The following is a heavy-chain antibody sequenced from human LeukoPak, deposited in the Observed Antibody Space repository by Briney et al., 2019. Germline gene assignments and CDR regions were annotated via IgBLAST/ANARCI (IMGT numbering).Heavy chain of an antibody. CDR3: ARGGPYWYFDL. V-gene: IGHV4-34*01. CDR1: GGSFSGYY. J-gene: IGHJ2*01. Sequence: SETLSLTCAVYGGSFSGYYWSWIRQPPGKGLEWIGYIYHGGSTYYNPSLKSRVTISVDRSKNQFSLKLSSVTAADTAVYYCARGGPYWYFDLWGRGTLVTVSS. CDR2: IYHGGST.